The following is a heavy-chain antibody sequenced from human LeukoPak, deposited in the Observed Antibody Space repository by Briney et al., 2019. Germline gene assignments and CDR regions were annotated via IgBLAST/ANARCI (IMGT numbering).Heavy chain of an antibody. J-gene: IGHJ5*02. CDR1: GYTFTSYG. CDR3: ARDPLRYCSGGSCSRFDP. D-gene: IGHD2-15*01. V-gene: IGHV1-18*01. Sequence: ASVKVSCKASGYTFTSYGISWVRQAPGQGLEWMGWISAYNGNTNYAQKLQGRVTMTPDTSTSTAYMELRSLRSDDTAVYYCARDPLRYCSGGSCSRFDPWGQGTLVTVSS. CDR2: ISAYNGNT.